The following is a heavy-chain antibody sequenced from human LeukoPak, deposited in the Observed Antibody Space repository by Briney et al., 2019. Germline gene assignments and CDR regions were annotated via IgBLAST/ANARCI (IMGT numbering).Heavy chain of an antibody. V-gene: IGHV4-34*01. Sequence: SETLSLTCAVYGGSFSGYYWSWIRQPPGKGLEWIGEINHSGSTNYNPSLKSRVTISVDTSKNQFSLKLSSVTAADTAVYYCARVTRSSWYWFDPWGQGTLVTVSS. CDR1: GGSFSGYY. CDR3: ARVTRSSWYWFDP. D-gene: IGHD6-13*01. J-gene: IGHJ5*02. CDR2: INHSGST.